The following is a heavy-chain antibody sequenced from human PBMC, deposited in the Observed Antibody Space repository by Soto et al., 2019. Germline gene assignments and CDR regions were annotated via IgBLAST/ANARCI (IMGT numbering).Heavy chain of an antibody. V-gene: IGHV5-51*01. CDR3: ARPSDI. Sequence: GQDLQLSRSGSGGRSSKYCIRGCRQMPGKSLEWMAIINPGDSESRYSPSFQGQVTISADKSISTAYLQWNSLKASDTAMYYCARPSDI. J-gene: IGHJ3*02. CDR1: GGRSSKYC. CDR2: INPGDSES.